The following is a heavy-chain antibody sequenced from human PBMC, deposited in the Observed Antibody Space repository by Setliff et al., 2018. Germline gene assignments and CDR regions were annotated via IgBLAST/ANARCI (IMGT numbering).Heavy chain of an antibody. J-gene: IGHJ6*03. CDR2: IIPSTGNT. CDR1: GYTFTSYY. D-gene: IGHD3-9*01. Sequence: ASVKVSCKASGYTFTSYYMHWVRQAPGQGLEWMTMIIPSTGNTNYAQKFQGRVTMTRNTSISTAYLELSSLRSEDTAVYYCARLSHILTGYLNYYYYMDVWGKGTTVTVSS. V-gene: IGHV1-46*01. CDR3: ARLSHILTGYLNYYYYMDV.